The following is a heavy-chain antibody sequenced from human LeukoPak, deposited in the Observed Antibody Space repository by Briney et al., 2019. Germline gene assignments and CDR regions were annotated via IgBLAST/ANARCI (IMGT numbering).Heavy chain of an antibody. J-gene: IGHJ2*01. V-gene: IGHV3-53*01. CDR1: GFGITGSY. CDR3: ARALPPSSWFFAL. CDR2: IYSGGST. Sequence: GGSLRLSCTASGFGITGSYMSWVRQAPGKGLEWVSAIYSGGSTYYADSVKGRFTIFRDNSKTTVYLQMNSLRAEDTAVYYCARALPPSSWFFALWGRGTLVTVSS. D-gene: IGHD2-15*01.